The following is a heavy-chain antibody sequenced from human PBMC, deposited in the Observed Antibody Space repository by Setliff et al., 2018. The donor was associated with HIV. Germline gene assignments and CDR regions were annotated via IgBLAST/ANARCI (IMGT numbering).Heavy chain of an antibody. Sequence: SETLSLTCTVSGFSISSGYYWGWIRQPPGKGLEWIASTSHSGSTGYNPSLRSRVTISLDTSKNQVSLNMRSVTATDTGVYYCVTTDYSGYDSVWFDPWGQGTLVTSPQ. J-gene: IGHJ5*02. CDR2: TSHSGST. V-gene: IGHV4-38-2*02. D-gene: IGHD5-12*01. CDR3: VTTDYSGYDSVWFDP. CDR1: GFSISSGYY.